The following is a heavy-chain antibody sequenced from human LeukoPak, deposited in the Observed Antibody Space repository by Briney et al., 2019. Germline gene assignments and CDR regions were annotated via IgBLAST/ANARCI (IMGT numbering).Heavy chain of an antibody. D-gene: IGHD1-7*01. V-gene: IGHV3-30*02. CDR1: GFIFSDYG. CDR3: ARAHNWKYGSFDF. Sequence: PGGSLRLSCAASGFIFSDYGMHWVRQAPGKGLEWVAFIRYDGSKKYYADSVKGRFTISRDNAKNSLYLQMNSLRAEDTAVYYCARAHNWKYGSFDFWGQGTLVTVSS. CDR2: IRYDGSKK. J-gene: IGHJ4*02.